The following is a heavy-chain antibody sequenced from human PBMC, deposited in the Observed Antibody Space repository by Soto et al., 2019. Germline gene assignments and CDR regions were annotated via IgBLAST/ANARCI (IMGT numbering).Heavy chain of an antibody. V-gene: IGHV4-31*03. D-gene: IGHD6-19*01. J-gene: IGHJ5*02. CDR1: GRSVSSGGYY. CDR2: IYHIGSP. Sequence: SETLSLTCTVSGRSVSSGGYYWTWIRQHPGRGLEWIGYIYHIGSPYYNPSLESRVTISLDTSKNQFSLNLTSVTAADTASYYCVRERALYSSGHWFDTWGQGTLVTVSS. CDR3: VRERALYSSGHWFDT.